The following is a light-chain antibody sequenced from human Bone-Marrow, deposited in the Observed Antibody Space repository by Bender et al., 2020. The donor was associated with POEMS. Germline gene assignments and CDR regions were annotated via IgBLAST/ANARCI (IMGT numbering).Light chain of an antibody. J-gene: IGLJ1*01. CDR3: KVWDSSSDHGV. CDR2: EDS. V-gene: IGLV3-1*01. Sequence: SYELTQPPSVSVSPGQTATITCSGDKLGDKYACWYQQKPGQSPVLVVYEDSERPSGIPERFSGSNSGNTATLTISRVEAGDEADYYCKVWDSSSDHGVFGTGTKVTVL. CDR1: KLGDKY.